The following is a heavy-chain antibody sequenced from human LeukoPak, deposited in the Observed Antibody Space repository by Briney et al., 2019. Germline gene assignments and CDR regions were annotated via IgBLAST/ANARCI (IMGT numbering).Heavy chain of an antibody. CDR3: ARHSSYSSGWFQDY. CDR1: GGSISSGGYY. D-gene: IGHD6-19*01. CDR2: IYHSGTT. J-gene: IGHJ4*02. V-gene: IGHV4-39*01. Sequence: SETLSLTCTVSGGSISSGGYYWHWIRQHPGKGLEWIGNIYHSGTTYYNPSLKSRVSISVDTSKNQFSLILNSVTVADTAVYHCARHSSYSSGWFQDYWGQGTLVSVSS.